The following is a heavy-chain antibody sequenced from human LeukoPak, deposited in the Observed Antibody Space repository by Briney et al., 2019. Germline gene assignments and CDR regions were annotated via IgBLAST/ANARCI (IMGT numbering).Heavy chain of an antibody. CDR1: GFTFSSYG. Sequence: GGSLRLXCAASGFTFSSYGMHWVRQSPGKGLESVAFIRYDGSNKYYADSVKGRFTISRDNSKNTLYLQMNSLRAEDTAVYYCAKPYSGSYAFFFDYWGQGTLVTVSS. J-gene: IGHJ4*02. V-gene: IGHV3-30*02. CDR2: IRYDGSNK. D-gene: IGHD1-26*01. CDR3: AKPYSGSYAFFFDY.